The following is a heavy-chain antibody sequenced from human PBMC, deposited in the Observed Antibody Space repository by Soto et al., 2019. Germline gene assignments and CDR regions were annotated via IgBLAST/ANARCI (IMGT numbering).Heavy chain of an antibody. CDR1: GFTFSRYA. D-gene: IGHD6-13*01. CDR2: ISYDGSNK. J-gene: IGHJ4*02. CDR3: ARDLVPVGSTWDLFDY. V-gene: IGHV3-30-3*01. Sequence: QVQLVESGGGVVQPGRSLRLSCAASGFTFSRYAMHWVRQAPGKGLEWVAVISYDGSNKYYADSVKGRFTISRDNSKSTLYLHMNSLRAEDTAVYYCARDLVPVGSTWDLFDYWGQGALVTVSS.